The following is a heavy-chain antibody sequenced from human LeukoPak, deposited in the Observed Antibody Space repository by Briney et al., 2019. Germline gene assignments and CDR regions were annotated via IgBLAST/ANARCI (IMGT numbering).Heavy chain of an antibody. CDR3: ARSNYYGSQSEY. CDR2: VNPNSGDT. CDR1: GYTFSAFH. D-gene: IGHD3-10*01. Sequence: ASVKVSCKASGYTFSAFHIHWVRLAPGQGPEWMGWVNPNSGDTNYAQRFRGRVTMTRDTSINTAYTELSSLRSDDTAVYYCARSNYYGSQSEYWGQGTLVAVSS. J-gene: IGHJ4*02. V-gene: IGHV1-2*02.